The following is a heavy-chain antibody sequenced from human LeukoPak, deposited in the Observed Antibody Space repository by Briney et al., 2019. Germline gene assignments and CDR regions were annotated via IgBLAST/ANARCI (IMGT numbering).Heavy chain of an antibody. D-gene: IGHD3-22*01. Sequence: GGSLRLSCAASGFTFSSYAMSWVRQAPGKGLEWVSAISGSGGSTYYADSVKGRFTISRDNSKNTLYLQMNSLRAEDTAVYCCAKDFDSSGYYAWFDPWGQGTLATVSS. CDR3: AKDFDSSGYYAWFDP. CDR1: GFTFSSYA. V-gene: IGHV3-23*01. CDR2: ISGSGGST. J-gene: IGHJ5*02.